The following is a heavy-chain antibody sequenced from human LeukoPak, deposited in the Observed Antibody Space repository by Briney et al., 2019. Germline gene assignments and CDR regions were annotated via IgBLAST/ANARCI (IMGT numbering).Heavy chain of an antibody. CDR2: INNDGRVT. Sequence: GGSLRLSCAAPGFTFSSHWMHWVRQAPGKGLVWVSFINNDGRVTRYADSVTGRFPISRDNAKNTLYLQMNSLRAEDTAMYYCARGGQGAVDYWGPGTLVSLSS. V-gene: IGHV3-74*01. D-gene: IGHD3-16*01. J-gene: IGHJ4*02. CDR3: ARGGQGAVDY. CDR1: GFTFSSHW.